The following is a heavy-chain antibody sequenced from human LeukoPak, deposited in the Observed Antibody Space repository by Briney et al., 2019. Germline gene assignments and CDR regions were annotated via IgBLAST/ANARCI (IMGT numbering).Heavy chain of an antibody. CDR3: ARVGTVLDGGY. Sequence: SETLSLTCTVYGGSISSDYWSWIRQPPGKGLDWIGYIYYSGGTNYNPSLKSRVTISVDTSKKQFSLKLSSVTAADTAVYYCARVGTVLDGGYWGQGILVTVSS. V-gene: IGHV4-59*01. CDR1: GGSISSDY. D-gene: IGHD1-7*01. J-gene: IGHJ4*02. CDR2: IYYSGGT.